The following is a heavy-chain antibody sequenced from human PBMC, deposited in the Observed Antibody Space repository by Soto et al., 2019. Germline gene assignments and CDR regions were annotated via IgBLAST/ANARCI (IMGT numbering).Heavy chain of an antibody. Sequence: ASVKVSCKASGYTFTSYAMHWVRQAPGQRFEWMGWINAGNGNTKYSQKFQGRVTITRDTSASTAYMELSSLRSEDTAVYYCARAYCSGGSCYSTLFDYWGQGTLVTVSS. J-gene: IGHJ4*02. CDR2: INAGNGNT. D-gene: IGHD2-15*01. V-gene: IGHV1-3*01. CDR3: ARAYCSGGSCYSTLFDY. CDR1: GYTFTSYA.